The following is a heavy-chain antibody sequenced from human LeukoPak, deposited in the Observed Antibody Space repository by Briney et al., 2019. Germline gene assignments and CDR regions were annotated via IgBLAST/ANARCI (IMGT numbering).Heavy chain of an antibody. J-gene: IGHJ1*01. CDR2: INHSGST. CDR3: ARGFSGWNAEYFQH. V-gene: IGHV4-34*01. D-gene: IGHD6-19*01. Sequence: PSETLSLTCAVYGGSFSGHYWSWIRQPPGKGLEWIGEINHSGSTNYNPSLKSRVTISVDTSKNQFSLKLSSVTAADTAAYYCARGFSGWNAEYFQHWGQGTLVTVSS. CDR1: GGSFSGHY.